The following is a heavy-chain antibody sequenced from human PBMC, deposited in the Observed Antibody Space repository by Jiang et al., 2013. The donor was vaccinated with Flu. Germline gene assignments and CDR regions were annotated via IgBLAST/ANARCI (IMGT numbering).Heavy chain of an antibody. CDR2: MNPNSGNT. D-gene: IGHD6-6*01. Sequence: SGAEVKKPGASVKVSCKASGYTFTSYDINWVRQATGQGLEWMGWMNPNSGNTGYAQKFQGRVTMARNTSISTAYMELSSLRSEDTAVYYCASLQQLEPRYWYFDLWDRGTLVTVSS. V-gene: IGHV1-8*01. J-gene: IGHJ2*01. CDR1: GYTFTSYD. CDR3: ASLQQLEPRYWYFDL.